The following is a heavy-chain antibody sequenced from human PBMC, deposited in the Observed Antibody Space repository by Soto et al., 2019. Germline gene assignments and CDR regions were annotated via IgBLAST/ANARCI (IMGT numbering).Heavy chain of an antibody. CDR2: IYWNDDK. Sequence: YCPTLVNPTQTLTLTCTFSGFSLSTSGVGVGWIRQPPGKALEWLALIYWNDDKRYSPSLKSRLTITKDTSKNQVVLTMTNMDPVDTATYYCAHFPYVDTALGAFDIWGQGTMVTV. V-gene: IGHV2-5*01. CDR1: GFSLSTSGVG. J-gene: IGHJ3*02. CDR3: AHFPYVDTALGAFDI. D-gene: IGHD5-18*01.